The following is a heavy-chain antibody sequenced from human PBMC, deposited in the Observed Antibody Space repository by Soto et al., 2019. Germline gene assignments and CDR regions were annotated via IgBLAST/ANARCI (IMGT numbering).Heavy chain of an antibody. Sequence: GGSLRLSCAASGFTFSSYSMHWVRQAPGKGLEWVAVISYDGSNKYYADSVKGRFTISRDNSKNTLYLQMNSLRSEDTAVYYCARAGDDCSTTNCYMIDYWGQGTLVTVSS. CDR3: ARAGDDCSTTNCYMIDY. J-gene: IGHJ4*02. CDR2: ISYDGSNK. V-gene: IGHV3-30*03. D-gene: IGHD2-2*02. CDR1: GFTFSSYS.